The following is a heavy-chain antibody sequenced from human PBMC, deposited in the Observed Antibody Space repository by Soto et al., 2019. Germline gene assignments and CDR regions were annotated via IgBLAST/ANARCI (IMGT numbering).Heavy chain of an antibody. J-gene: IGHJ6*02. CDR1: GYTFTSYG. V-gene: IGHV1-18*01. CDR2: ISAYNGNT. CDR3: ARATERRFLEWLLPYYYYYGMDV. Sequence: ASVKVSCKASGYTFTSYGISWVRQAPGQGLEWMGWISAYNGNTNYAQKLQGRVTMTTDTSTSTAYMELRSLRSDDTAVYYCARATERRFLEWLLPYYYYYGMDVWGQGTTVTVSS. D-gene: IGHD3-3*01.